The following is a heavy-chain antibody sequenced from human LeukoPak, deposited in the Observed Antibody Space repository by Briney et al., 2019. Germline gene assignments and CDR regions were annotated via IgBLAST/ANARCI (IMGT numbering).Heavy chain of an antibody. J-gene: IGHJ4*02. CDR2: IKEDGGEK. Sequence: PGGSLRLSCAASGFTFSNYRMTWVRQAPGKGLEWVAHIKEDGGEKHYVDPVKGRFTISRDNAKNSLYLQMNSLRAEDTAMYYCVRDRGYCSGGTCYALWDYWGQGTLVTVSS. D-gene: IGHD2-15*01. CDR1: GFTFSNYR. CDR3: VRDRGYCSGGTCYALWDY. V-gene: IGHV3-7*01.